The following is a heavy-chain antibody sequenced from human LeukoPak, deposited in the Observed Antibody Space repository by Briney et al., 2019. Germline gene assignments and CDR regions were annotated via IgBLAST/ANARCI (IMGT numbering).Heavy chain of an antibody. V-gene: IGHV3-53*05. CDR2: TYVGGGT. Sequence: RGSLRLSCAASGVTVSSSYMSWIRQAPGKGLEWVSVTYVGGGTYYADSVKGRFTISRDSSKNTVYLQMNRLRAEDTAVYYCASDYLWVGATDWGQGTLVTVSS. D-gene: IGHD1-26*01. J-gene: IGHJ4*02. CDR1: GVTVSSSY. CDR3: ASDYLWVGATD.